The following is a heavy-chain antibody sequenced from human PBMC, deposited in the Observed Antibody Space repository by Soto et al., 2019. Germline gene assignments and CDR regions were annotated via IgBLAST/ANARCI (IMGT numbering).Heavy chain of an antibody. V-gene: IGHV2-5*02. CDR2: VYWDDDK. D-gene: IGHD3-3*01. Sequence: QITLKESGPTLLTPTQPLTLTCSFSGSSLTTTGVGVGWIRQPPGKALEWLAFVYWDDDKRYNTSLKTRLTITNDTSKNQVFLIVTNMDPVDTGTNYCARGRRGDDVWNDWWYYYMDVWGTGTTVTVSS. CDR1: GSSLTTTGVG. J-gene: IGHJ6*03. CDR3: ARGRRGDDVWNDWWYYYMDV.